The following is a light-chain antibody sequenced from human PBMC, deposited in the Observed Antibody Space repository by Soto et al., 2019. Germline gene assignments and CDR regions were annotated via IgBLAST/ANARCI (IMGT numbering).Light chain of an antibody. CDR1: EDVSRW. CDR3: QQANVFPRS. J-gene: IGKJ2*01. V-gene: IGKV1D-12*01. CDR2: GAT. Sequence: DIQMTQSPSYVYASDGDTVTFTCRASEDVSRWLGWYQQKPGRAPSLLIFGATSLQDGVPSRFSATESGTPFTLTINGVQPDDLATYFCQQANVFPRSFCQGTKLDFK.